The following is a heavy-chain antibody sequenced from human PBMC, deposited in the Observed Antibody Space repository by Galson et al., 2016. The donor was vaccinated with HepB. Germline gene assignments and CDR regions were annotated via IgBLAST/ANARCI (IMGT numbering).Heavy chain of an antibody. J-gene: IGHJ4*02. Sequence: SLRLSCAASGFTFSTYGMHWVRQAPGKGLEWVAVIWYDGSNKYYADSVRGRFTISRDNSKNTLYLQMNSLRAEDTAVYYCASEAPILAPTLDSWGQGTLVTVSS. V-gene: IGHV3-33*01. CDR3: ASEAPILAPTLDS. CDR2: IWYDGSNK. CDR1: GFTFSTYG. D-gene: IGHD5-12*01.